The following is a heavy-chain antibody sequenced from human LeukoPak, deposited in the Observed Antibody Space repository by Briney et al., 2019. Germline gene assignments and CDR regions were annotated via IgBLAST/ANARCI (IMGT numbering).Heavy chain of an antibody. V-gene: IGHV3-74*01. CDR2: INTDGSST. Sequence: GGSLRPSCAASGFTFSSYWMHWVRQAPGKGLVWVSRINTDGSSTSYADSVKGRFTISRDNAKNTLYLQMNSLRAEDTAVYYCARDLDDFWSGYYSSSFDYWGQGTLVTVSS. J-gene: IGHJ4*02. CDR1: GFTFSSYW. D-gene: IGHD3-3*01. CDR3: ARDLDDFWSGYYSSSFDY.